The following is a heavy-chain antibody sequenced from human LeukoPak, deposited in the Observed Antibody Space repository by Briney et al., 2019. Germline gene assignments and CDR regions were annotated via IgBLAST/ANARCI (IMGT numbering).Heavy chain of an antibody. CDR1: GFTFSSYS. Sequence: GGSLRLSCAASGFTFSSYSMNWVRQAPGKGLEWVSYISSSSSTIYYADSVKGRFTISRDKAKNSLYLQMNSLRAEDTAVYYCASGLLGYCSSTSCAGYYWGQGTLVTVSS. D-gene: IGHD2-2*01. V-gene: IGHV3-48*01. CDR2: ISSSSSTI. CDR3: ASGLLGYCSSTSCAGYY. J-gene: IGHJ4*02.